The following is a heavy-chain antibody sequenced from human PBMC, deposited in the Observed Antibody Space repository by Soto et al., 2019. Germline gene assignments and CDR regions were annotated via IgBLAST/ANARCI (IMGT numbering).Heavy chain of an antibody. CDR3: AKGVGSGTGPAFDI. Sequence: EVQLVESGGGLVQPGRSLRLSCAASGFTFDDYAMHWVRQAPGKGLEWVSGISWNSGSIGYADSVKGRFTISRDNAKNSLYLQMNSLRAEDTALYYCAKGVGSGTGPAFDIWGQGTMVTVSS. V-gene: IGHV3-9*01. J-gene: IGHJ3*02. CDR1: GFTFDDYA. D-gene: IGHD1-1*01. CDR2: ISWNSGSI.